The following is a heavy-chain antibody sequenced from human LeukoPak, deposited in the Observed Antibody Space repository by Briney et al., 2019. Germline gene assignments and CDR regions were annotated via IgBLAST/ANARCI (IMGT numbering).Heavy chain of an antibody. D-gene: IGHD3-16*01. CDR2: ISGNSGNT. V-gene: IGHV3-23*01. CDR3: ATRVMIAITTRGAFHI. CDR1: GFTFSSYA. J-gene: IGHJ3*02. Sequence: GGSLRLSCAASGFTFSSYAMNWVRQAPGQGLEWVSGISGNSGNTYYAESVKGRFTISRDNSKKTLYLQMNSLRAEDTAMYYCATRVMIAITTRGAFHIWGQGTMVTVSS.